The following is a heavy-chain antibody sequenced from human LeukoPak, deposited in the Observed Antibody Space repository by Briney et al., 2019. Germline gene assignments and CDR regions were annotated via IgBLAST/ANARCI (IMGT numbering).Heavy chain of an antibody. CDR3: ARDAYYGSGSPQNY. J-gene: IGHJ4*02. D-gene: IGHD3-10*01. Sequence: GGSLRLSCVVSGFTFGSYGMQWVRQAPGKGPEWVAFIRYDGSDTYYTDSVKGRFTISRDNTKNLLYLQMNSLRAEDTSVYYCARDAYYGSGSPQNYWGQGTLVTVSS. CDR2: IRYDGSDT. V-gene: IGHV3-30*02. CDR1: GFTFGSYG.